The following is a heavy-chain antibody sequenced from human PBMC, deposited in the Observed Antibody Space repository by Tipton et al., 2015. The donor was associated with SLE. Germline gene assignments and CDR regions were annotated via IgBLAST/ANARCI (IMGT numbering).Heavy chain of an antibody. CDR2: ISTSGYFI. CDR1: GFTFSSYE. D-gene: IGHD3-3*01. Sequence: QLVQSGGGLVQPGGSLRLSCAASGFTFSSYEMNWVRQAPGKGLEWVSYISTSGYFIYYADSVKGRFTISRDSSKNTLYLQMNSLRAEDTAVYYCARDLYDFWSGYFYFDYWGQGTLVTVSS. J-gene: IGHJ4*02. CDR3: ARDLYDFWSGYFYFDY. V-gene: IGHV3-48*03.